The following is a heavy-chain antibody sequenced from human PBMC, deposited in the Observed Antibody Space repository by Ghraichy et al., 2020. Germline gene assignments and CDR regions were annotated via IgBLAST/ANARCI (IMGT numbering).Heavy chain of an antibody. D-gene: IGHD6-13*01. V-gene: IGHV4-4*09. Sequence: SETLSLTCTVSGGSISSYYWSWIRQPPGKGLEWIGYIYSSGYTDYSPSLKSRVTISVDTSKNQFSLKLRSVTAADTAVYYCARHKGAAAGTCWFDPWGQGTLVTVSS. CDR1: GGSISSYY. J-gene: IGHJ5*02. CDR2: IYSSGYT. CDR3: ARHKGAAAGTCWFDP.